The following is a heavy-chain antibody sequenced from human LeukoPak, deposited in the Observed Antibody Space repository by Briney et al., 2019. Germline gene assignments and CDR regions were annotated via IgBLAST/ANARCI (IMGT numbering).Heavy chain of an antibody. CDR2: INPNSGGT. CDR3: AGLSVYDPYYFDY. J-gene: IGHJ4*02. V-gene: IGHV1-2*02. Sequence: ASMKLSCKASGYSFTGYYMHWVRQAPGQGLEWMGCINPNSGGTDYAQKFQGRVTMTRDTSISTAYMELSRLTSDDTAVYYCAGLSVYDPYYFDYWGQGTLVAVSS. CDR1: GYSFTGYY. D-gene: IGHD5/OR15-5a*01.